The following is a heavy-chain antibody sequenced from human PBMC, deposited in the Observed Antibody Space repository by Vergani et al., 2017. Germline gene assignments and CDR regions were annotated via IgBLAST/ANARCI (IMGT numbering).Heavy chain of an antibody. Sequence: QVQLVQSGAEVKKPGASVKVSCKASGYTFTSYGISWVRQAPGQGLEWMGWISAYNGKTNYAQKLQGRVTMTTDTSTSTAYRELRSQRSEDTAVYYCARDGHGSGSQRDYYGMDVWGQGTTVTVSS. CDR3: ARDGHGSGSQRDYYGMDV. CDR2: ISAYNGKT. CDR1: GYTFTSYG. J-gene: IGHJ6*02. D-gene: IGHD3-10*01. V-gene: IGHV1-18*01.